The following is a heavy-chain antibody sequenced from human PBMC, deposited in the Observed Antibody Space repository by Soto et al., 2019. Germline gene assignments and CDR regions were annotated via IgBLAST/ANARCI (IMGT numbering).Heavy chain of an antibody. CDR3: ARLNNPEQDDYIWGSYRYFDY. CDR1: GGSISSYY. D-gene: IGHD3-16*02. CDR2: IYYSGST. Sequence: SETLSLTCTVSGGSISSYYWSWIRQPPGKGLEWIGYIYYSGSTNYNPSLKSRVTISVDTSKNQFSLKLSSVTAADTAVYYCARLNNPEQDDYIWGSYRYFDYWGQGTLVTVSS. J-gene: IGHJ4*02. V-gene: IGHV4-59*08.